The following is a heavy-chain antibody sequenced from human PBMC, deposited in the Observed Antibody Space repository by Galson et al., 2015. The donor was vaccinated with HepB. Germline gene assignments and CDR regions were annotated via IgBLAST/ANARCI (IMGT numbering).Heavy chain of an antibody. J-gene: IGHJ5*02. CDR3: ARNVYYDTSGHYYKPGWIDP. V-gene: IGHV6-1*01. D-gene: IGHD3-22*01. CDR1: GDSVSSNSAA. Sequence: CAIPGDSVSSNSAAWNWIRQSPSRGLEWLGRTYYRFKWYYDDAVSVNSRITINPDISKNQFSLQLNSVTSEDTAVYYCARNVYYDTSGHYYKPGWIDPWGQGTLVTVSS. CDR2: TYYRFKWYY.